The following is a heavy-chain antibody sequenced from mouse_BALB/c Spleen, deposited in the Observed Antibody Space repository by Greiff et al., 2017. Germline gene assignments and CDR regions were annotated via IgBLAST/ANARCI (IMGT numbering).Heavy chain of an antibody. D-gene: IGHD3-2*01. CDR2: IYPGSGST. CDR3: TRGTARAGVSDY. V-gene: IGHV1S22*01. Sequence: LQQPGSELVRPGASVKLSCKASGYTFTSYWMHWVKQRPGQGLEWIGNIYPGSGSTNYDEKFKSKATLTVDTSSSTAYMQLSSLTSEDSAVYYCTRGTARAGVSDYWGQGTTLTVSS. J-gene: IGHJ2*01. CDR1: GYTFTSYW.